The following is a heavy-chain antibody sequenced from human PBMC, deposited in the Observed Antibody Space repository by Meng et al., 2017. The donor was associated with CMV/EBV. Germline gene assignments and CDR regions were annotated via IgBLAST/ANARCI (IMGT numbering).Heavy chain of an antibody. CDR2: INSDGSST. V-gene: IGHV3-74*01. D-gene: IGHD6-13*01. CDR3: AKGTAAARLPG. Sequence: GGSLRLSCAASGFTFSSYWMHWVRQAPGKGLVWVSRINSDGSSTSYADSVKGRFTISRDNAKNTLYLQMNSLRAEDTAVYYCAKGTAAARLPGWGQGTLVTVSS. J-gene: IGHJ4*02. CDR1: GFTFSSYW.